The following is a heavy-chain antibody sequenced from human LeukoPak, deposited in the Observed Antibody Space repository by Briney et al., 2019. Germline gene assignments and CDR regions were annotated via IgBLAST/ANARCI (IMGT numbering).Heavy chain of an antibody. J-gene: IGHJ6*02. D-gene: IGHD6-19*01. Sequence: GGSLRLSCAASGFTFGSYWMHWVRQAPGKGLVWVSRINSDGSSTSYADSVKGRLTISRDNAKNTLYLQMNSLRAEDTAVYYCAREVAGIAYYYYGMDVWGQGTTVTVSS. CDR2: INSDGSST. CDR1: GFTFGSYW. CDR3: AREVAGIAYYYYGMDV. V-gene: IGHV3-74*01.